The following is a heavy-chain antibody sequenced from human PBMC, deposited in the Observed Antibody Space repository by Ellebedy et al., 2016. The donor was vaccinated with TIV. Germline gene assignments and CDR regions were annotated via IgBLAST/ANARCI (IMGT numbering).Heavy chain of an antibody. CDR1: GFIIYTYG. J-gene: IGHJ6*02. Sequence: GESLKISCTGSGFIIYTYGMHWVRQAPGKGLEWVAVISADGATNYHADSVEGRFTISRDNSQNTLYLQMNSLRPEDTAVYFCAKIVYSNRPGSYYYYGMDVWGQGTTVTVSS. CDR3: AKIVYSNRPGSYYYYGMDV. CDR2: ISADGATN. V-gene: IGHV3-30*18. D-gene: IGHD3-10*01.